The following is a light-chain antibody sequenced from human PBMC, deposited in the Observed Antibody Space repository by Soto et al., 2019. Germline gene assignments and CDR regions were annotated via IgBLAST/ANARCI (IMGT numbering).Light chain of an antibody. V-gene: IGKV3-15*01. CDR3: QQYNNWPPYT. J-gene: IGKJ2*01. CDR1: QSVGGN. Sequence: EIVMTQSPATLSVSPGERATLSCRASQSVGGNLAWYQQRPGRAPRLLIYDASTRATDIPARFSGSGSGTEFTLTISSPQAEDFALYYCQQYNNWPPYTFGQGTKLEIK. CDR2: DAS.